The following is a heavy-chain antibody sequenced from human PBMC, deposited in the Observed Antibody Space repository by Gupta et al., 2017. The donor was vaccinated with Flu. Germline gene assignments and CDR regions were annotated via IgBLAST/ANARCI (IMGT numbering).Heavy chain of an antibody. D-gene: IGHD3-3*01. CDR1: GFTFSDYA. Sequence: QVQLVESGGGVVQPGRSLRLSCAASGFTFSDYAMPLVRPAPGKGLEWLAIICYDGSDKYYADSVKGRFTISRDNSRNTLYMQMNSLRADDTAVYYCARSRYDFWSGYVGSEYGMDVWGQGTTVTVSS. V-gene: IGHV3-33*01. CDR3: ARSRYDFWSGYVGSEYGMDV. CDR2: ICYDGSDK. J-gene: IGHJ6*02.